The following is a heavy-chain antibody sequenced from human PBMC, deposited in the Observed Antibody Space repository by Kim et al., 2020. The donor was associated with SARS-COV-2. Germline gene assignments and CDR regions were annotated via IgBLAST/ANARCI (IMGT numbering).Heavy chain of an antibody. CDR1: GGSISSYY. J-gene: IGHJ4*02. D-gene: IGHD6-13*01. CDR3: ARASYSSSPFDY. CDR2: IYYSGST. Sequence: SETLSLTCTVSGGSISSYYWSWIRQPPGKGLEWIGYIYYSGSTNYNPSLKSRVTISVDTSKNQFSLKLSSVTAADTAVYYCARASYSSSPFDYWGQGTLVTVSS. V-gene: IGHV4-59*13.